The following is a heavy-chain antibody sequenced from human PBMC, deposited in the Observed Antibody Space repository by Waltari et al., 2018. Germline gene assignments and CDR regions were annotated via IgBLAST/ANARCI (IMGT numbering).Heavy chain of an antibody. CDR1: GFPFRAAR. J-gene: IGHJ4*02. CDR3: TTDLRYCSGGSCFTRDY. D-gene: IGHD2-15*01. V-gene: IGHV3-15*01. CDR2: IKTRTGDGTR. Sequence: EVQLVESGGGLVTPGGSLRLTCVGPGFPFRAARMNLVRPAAGKGLEWVGRIKTRTGDGTRDYTAPVEGRFTISRDDSKNTLYLQMNSLKTEDTAVYYCTTDLRYCSGGSCFTRDYWGQGTLVTVSS.